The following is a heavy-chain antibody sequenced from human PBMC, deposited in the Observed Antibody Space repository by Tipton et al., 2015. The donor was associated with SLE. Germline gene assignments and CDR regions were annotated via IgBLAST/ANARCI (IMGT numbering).Heavy chain of an antibody. V-gene: IGHV3-33*01. CDR2: IWYDGSNK. Sequence: SLRLSCAASGLTFSSYGMHWVRQAPGKGLEWVAVIWYDGSNKYYADSVKGRFTISRDNSKNTLYLQMNSLRAEDTAVYYCARGGPRFLEWLLDYWGQGTLVTVSS. J-gene: IGHJ4*02. CDR3: ARGGPRFLEWLLDY. D-gene: IGHD3-3*01. CDR1: GLTFSSYG.